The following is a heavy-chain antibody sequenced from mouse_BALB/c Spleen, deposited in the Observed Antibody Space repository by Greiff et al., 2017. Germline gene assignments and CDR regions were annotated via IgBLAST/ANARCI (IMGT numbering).Heavy chain of an antibody. Sequence: VQLQQPGAELVKPGTSVKLSCKASGYNFTSYWINWVKLRPGQGLEWIGDIYPGSGSTNYNEKFKSKATLTVDTSSSTAYMQLSSLASADSALDYCARYYGSSYDFDYWGQGTTLTVSS. CDR3: ARYYGSSYDFDY. J-gene: IGHJ2*01. D-gene: IGHD1-1*01. V-gene: IGHV1-55*01. CDR2: IYPGSGST. CDR1: GYNFTSYW.